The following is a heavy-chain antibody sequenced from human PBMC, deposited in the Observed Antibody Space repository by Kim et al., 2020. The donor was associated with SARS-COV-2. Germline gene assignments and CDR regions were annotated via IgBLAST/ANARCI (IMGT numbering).Heavy chain of an antibody. Sequence: ASVKVSCKVSGYTLTELSMHWVRQAPGKGLEWMGGFDPEDGETIYAQKFQGRVTMTEDTSTDTADMELSSLRSEDTAVYYCVTEGLIGDAFDIWGQGTMVTVSS. CDR1: GYTLTELS. D-gene: IGHD2-8*01. CDR3: VTEGLIGDAFDI. J-gene: IGHJ3*02. CDR2: FDPEDGET. V-gene: IGHV1-24*01.